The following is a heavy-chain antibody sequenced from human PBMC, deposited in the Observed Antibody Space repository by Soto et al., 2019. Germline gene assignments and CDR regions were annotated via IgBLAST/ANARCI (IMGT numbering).Heavy chain of an antibody. Sequence: EVQLVESGGGLVKPGGSLRLSCAASGFTFSSYSMNWVRQAPGKGLEWVSSISSSSSYIYYADSVKGRFTISRDNAKNSLYLQMNSLRAEDTAVYYCARDLGVGTYYFDYWDQGTLVTVSS. CDR1: GFTFSSYS. D-gene: IGHD3-3*01. V-gene: IGHV3-21*01. CDR2: ISSSSSYI. CDR3: ARDLGVGTYYFDY. J-gene: IGHJ4*02.